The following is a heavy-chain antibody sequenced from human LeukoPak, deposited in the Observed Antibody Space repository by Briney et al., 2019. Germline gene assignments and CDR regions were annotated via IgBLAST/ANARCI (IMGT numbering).Heavy chain of an antibody. Sequence: PSETLSLTCTVSGGSISSYYWSWIRQPPGKGLEWIGYIYYSGSTNYNPSLKSRVTISVDTSKNQFSLKLSSVTAADTAVYYCAREGTVYYDILTGYLQGAFDIWGQGTMVTVSS. CDR3: AREGTVYYDILTGYLQGAFDI. CDR1: GGSISSYY. CDR2: IYYSGST. D-gene: IGHD3-9*01. V-gene: IGHV4-59*01. J-gene: IGHJ3*02.